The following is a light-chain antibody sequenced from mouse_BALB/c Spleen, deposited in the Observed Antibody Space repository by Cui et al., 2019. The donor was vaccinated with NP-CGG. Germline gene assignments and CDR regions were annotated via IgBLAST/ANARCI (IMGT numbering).Light chain of an antibody. CDR2: GTK. CDR3: ALWYSNHWV. Sequence: QAVVTPESALTTSPGETVTLTCRSSTGAVTTTNYANWVQEKPDHLFTGLIGGTKNRVPGVPARFSGSLIGDKAALTITGAQTEDEAIYFCALWYSNHWVFGGGTKVTVL. J-gene: IGLJ1*01. CDR1: TGAVTTTNY. V-gene: IGLV1*01.